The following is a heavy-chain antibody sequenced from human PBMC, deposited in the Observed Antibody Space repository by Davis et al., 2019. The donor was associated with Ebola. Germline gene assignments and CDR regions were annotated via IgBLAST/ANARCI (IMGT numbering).Heavy chain of an antibody. V-gene: IGHV1-18*04. D-gene: IGHD3-22*01. CDR3: ARDRGEYYYDSSDYLVYYAMDV. J-gene: IGHJ6*04. Sequence: AASVKVSCKASGYTFTNYGITWVRQAPGQGLEWMGWINPHNGNTNYAQNVQGRVTMTTDTSTSTAYMEVGSLRSDDTAVYFCARDRGEYYYDSSDYLVYYAMDVWGKGTTVTVSS. CDR2: INPHNGNT. CDR1: GYTFTNYG.